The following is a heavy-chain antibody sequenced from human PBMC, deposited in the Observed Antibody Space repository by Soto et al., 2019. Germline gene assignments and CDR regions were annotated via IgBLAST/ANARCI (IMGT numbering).Heavy chain of an antibody. CDR3: ARRQIPPPTRGAANARGGMDV. J-gene: IGHJ6*02. D-gene: IGHD6-13*01. CDR2: IWNDGSNS. V-gene: IGHV3-33*01. Sequence: QVQLVESGGGVVQPGRSLRLSCAASGFTFNNYGMHWVRQAPGKGLEWLAVIWNDGSNSSYANSVKGRFTISRENSKNTLYRQMSSLRAEDTAVYYCARRQIPPPTRGAANARGGMDVWGQGTTVTVSS. CDR1: GFTFNNYG.